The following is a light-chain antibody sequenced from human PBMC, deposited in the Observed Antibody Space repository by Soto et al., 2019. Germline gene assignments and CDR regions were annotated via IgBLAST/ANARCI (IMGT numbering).Light chain of an antibody. Sequence: QSVLTQPASVSGSPGQSIAISCTGTSSDVGGYNYVSWYQQHPGKAPKLMIYDVSNRPSGVSNRFSGSKSGNTASLTISGLQAEDEADYDCCSYTTSCTYDFGTGTKVTVL. CDR1: SSDVGGYNY. V-gene: IGLV2-14*03. J-gene: IGLJ1*01. CDR3: CSYTTSCTYD. CDR2: DVS.